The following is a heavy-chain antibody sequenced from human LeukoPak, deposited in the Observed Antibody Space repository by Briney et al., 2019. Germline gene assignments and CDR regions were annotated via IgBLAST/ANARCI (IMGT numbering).Heavy chain of an antibody. J-gene: IGHJ5*02. CDR1: GASISSDSCY. D-gene: IGHD3-16*01. V-gene: IGHV4-61*02. CDR3: ARVTRGADGHDWFDP. CDR2: IFTSTST. Sequence: PSKTLSLTCTVSGASISSDSCYWTWVRQPAGRGLEWIGRIFTSTSTNYNPSLKSRVTISGDTSKNQFSLELTSVTAADTAVYYCARVTRGADGHDWFDPWGQGILVTVSS.